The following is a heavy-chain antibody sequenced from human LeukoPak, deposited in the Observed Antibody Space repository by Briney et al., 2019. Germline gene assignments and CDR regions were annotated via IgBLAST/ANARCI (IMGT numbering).Heavy chain of an antibody. V-gene: IGHV3-30*02. J-gene: IGHJ4*02. CDR1: GFTFSSYG. Sequence: GGSLRLSCAASGFTFSSYGMHWVRQAPGKGLEWVAFIRYDGSNKYYADSVKGRFTISRDNSKNTLYLQMNSLRAEDTAVYYCAKDPVSSREVYYFHYWGQGTLVTVSS. CDR3: AKDPVSSREVYYFHY. CDR2: IRYDGSNK. D-gene: IGHD5-24*01.